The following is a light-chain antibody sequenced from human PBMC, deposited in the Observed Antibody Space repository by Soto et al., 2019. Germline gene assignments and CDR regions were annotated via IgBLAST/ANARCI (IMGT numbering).Light chain of an antibody. V-gene: IGKV1-39*01. CDR2: TAS. Sequence: DIQMTQSPSSLSASLGDRVTITCRASQNIGRSLNWYQQKPGKAPSVLLYTASSLQSGVPSRFSGSGSGTDFTLTITSLQPEDSATYYCQQSYSSLVYNFGPGTKVEIK. J-gene: IGKJ2*01. CDR3: QQSYSSLVYN. CDR1: QNIGRS.